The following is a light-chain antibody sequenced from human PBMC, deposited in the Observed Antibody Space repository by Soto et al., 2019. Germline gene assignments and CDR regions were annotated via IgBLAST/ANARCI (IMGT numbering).Light chain of an antibody. V-gene: IGKV1-39*01. CDR3: QQSFSTPLT. J-gene: IGKJ4*01. CDR2: AAS. Sequence: DIQMTQSPSSLSASVGDRVTITCRASQSIHRYLNWYQQKPGKPPKVLIYAASSLQSGVPSRFSGRGSGTDFTLSISSLQPEDFATYYCQQSFSTPLTFGGGTKVDIK. CDR1: QSIHRY.